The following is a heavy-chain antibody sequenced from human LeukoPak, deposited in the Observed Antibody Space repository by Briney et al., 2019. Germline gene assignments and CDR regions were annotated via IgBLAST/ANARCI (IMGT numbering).Heavy chain of an antibody. V-gene: IGHV4-59*08. D-gene: IGHD1-14*01. Sequence: SETLSLTCSVSGGSISPYYWSWIRQPPGKGLEWIGYIYYSGTTNYNPSLQSRVTISVDTSKNQFSLKLSSVTAADTAVYYCARLTTIPRGFDPWGQGTLVTVSS. CDR3: ARLTTIPRGFDP. CDR1: GGSISPYY. CDR2: IYYSGTT. J-gene: IGHJ5*02.